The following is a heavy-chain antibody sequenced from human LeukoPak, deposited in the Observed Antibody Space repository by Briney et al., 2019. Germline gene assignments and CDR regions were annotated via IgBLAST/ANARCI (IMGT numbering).Heavy chain of an antibody. D-gene: IGHD5-24*01. CDR3: ARGEEKATITALDS. CDR1: GFTFSNYD. Sequence: GGSLRLSCAASGFTFSNYDMHWVRQAPGKGLEWASAISSSSSYIYYADSIKGRFTISRDNAENSLYLQMNSLRAVDTAVYFCARGEEKATITALDSWGQGTLVTVSS. CDR2: ISSSSSYI. J-gene: IGHJ4*02. V-gene: IGHV3-21*01.